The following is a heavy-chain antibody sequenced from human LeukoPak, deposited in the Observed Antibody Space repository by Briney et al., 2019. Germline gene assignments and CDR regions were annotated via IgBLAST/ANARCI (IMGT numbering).Heavy chain of an antibody. J-gene: IGHJ4*02. D-gene: IGHD3-10*01. CDR1: GFTFSSYA. V-gene: IGHV3-23*01. CDR2: ISGSGGST. Sequence: PGGSLRLSRAASGFTFSSYAMSWVRQAPGKGLEWVSAISGSGGSTYYADSVKGRFTISRDNSKNTLYLQMNSLRAEDTAVYYCAKDRPVDYGSGSYYNLYFDYWGQGTLVTVSS. CDR3: AKDRPVDYGSGSYYNLYFDY.